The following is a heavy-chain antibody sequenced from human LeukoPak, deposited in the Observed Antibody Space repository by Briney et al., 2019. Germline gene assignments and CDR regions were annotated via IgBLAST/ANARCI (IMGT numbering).Heavy chain of an antibody. Sequence: SETLSLTCTVSGGSISSGSSYWSRIRQPPGKGLEWIGYIYYSGSTNYNPSLKSRVTISVDTSKNQFSLKLSSVTAADTAVYYCARDSTHYDFWSGYYNDYYMDVWGKGTTVTVSS. CDR3: ARDSTHYDFWSGYYNDYYMDV. J-gene: IGHJ6*03. V-gene: IGHV4-61*01. CDR1: GGSISSGSSY. CDR2: IYYSGST. D-gene: IGHD3-3*01.